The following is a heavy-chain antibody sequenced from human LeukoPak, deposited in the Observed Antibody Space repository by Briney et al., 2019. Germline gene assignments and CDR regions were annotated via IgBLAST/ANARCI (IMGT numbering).Heavy chain of an antibody. CDR2: ISGSGAYI. D-gene: IGHD3-10*01. V-gene: IGHV3-21*01. J-gene: IGHJ6*02. CDR1: GLTLSNYI. Sequence: GGSLRLSCTVPGLTLSNYIMHWVRQAPGKGLEWVSSISGSGAYIYYADSVKGRFTISRDNAENSLSLQMNSLTVEDTAVYFCARGRFFYGWGIDVWGQGTTVIVSS. CDR3: ARGRFFYGWGIDV.